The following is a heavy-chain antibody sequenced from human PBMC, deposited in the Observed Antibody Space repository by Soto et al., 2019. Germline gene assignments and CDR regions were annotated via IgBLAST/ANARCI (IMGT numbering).Heavy chain of an antibody. CDR3: SRQMFSPDNH. D-gene: IGHD3-10*02. CDR2: IRSKANNYAT. V-gene: IGHV3-73*01. J-gene: IGHJ5*02. Sequence: EVQLVESGGGLVQPGGSLRLSCAASGFTFSGSAIHWVRQASGKGLEWLDLIRSKANNYATAYGASVKGRFTISRDDSKNTAYLQMNSLKTEDTAIYYCSRQMFSPDNHWGQGTLVTVSS. CDR1: GFTFSGSA.